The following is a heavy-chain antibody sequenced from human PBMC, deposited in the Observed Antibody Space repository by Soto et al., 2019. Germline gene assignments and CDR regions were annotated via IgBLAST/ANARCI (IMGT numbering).Heavy chain of an antibody. CDR1: GFTFSTFG. D-gene: IGHD3-10*01. CDR2: ISYDGSDT. CDR3: AKEESLYYYGLDV. J-gene: IGHJ6*02. V-gene: IGHV3-30*18. Sequence: GGSLRLSCAASGFTFSTFGIHWVRQAPDKGPEWVARISYDGSDTYYADSVRGRFTISRDNSKNTVFLQMNSLRVDDSAVYHCAKEESLYYYGLDVWGQGTTVTVSS.